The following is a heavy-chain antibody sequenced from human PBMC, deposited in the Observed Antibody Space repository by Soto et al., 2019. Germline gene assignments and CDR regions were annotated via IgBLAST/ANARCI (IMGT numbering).Heavy chain of an antibody. D-gene: IGHD7-27*01. V-gene: IGHV3-53*01. CDR3: ARPSLGPNDY. CDR1: GFAISSSY. CDR2: VYSGGAA. Sequence: EVQLVESGGGLIQPGRSLRLSCAASGFAISSSYMSWVRQAPGKGLEWVSVVYSGGAASYADSVRGRFTISTDNSKNTLYLQMNRLTAEDTTVYYCARPSLGPNDYWGQGTLVTVSS. J-gene: IGHJ4*02.